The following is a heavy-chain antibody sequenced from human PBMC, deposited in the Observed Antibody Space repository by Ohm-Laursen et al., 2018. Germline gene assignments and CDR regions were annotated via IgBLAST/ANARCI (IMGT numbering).Heavy chain of an antibody. D-gene: IGHD2-21*01. J-gene: IGHJ5*02. CDR2: VYTTGGP. V-gene: IGHV4-4*07. CDR3: ARAVIGHIAWFDP. CDR1: GGSVNGYY. Sequence: SETLSLTCTVSGGSVNGYYWSWIRQTAAKGLEWIGRVYTTGGPNYNPSLKSPVSMSIDKSKNQFSLNLSSVTAADAAVYYCARAVIGHIAWFDPWGQGTLVTVSS.